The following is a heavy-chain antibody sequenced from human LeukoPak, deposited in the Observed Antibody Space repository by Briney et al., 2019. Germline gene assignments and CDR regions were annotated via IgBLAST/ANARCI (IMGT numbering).Heavy chain of an antibody. Sequence: GGSLRLSCAASGFTLSNYWMTWVRQAPGKGLEWVANMRQDGSEKYYVDSVKGRFTISRDNAKNSLYLQMDSLRAEDTAVYYCARVTYGDYYWGQGTLVTVSS. J-gene: IGHJ4*02. CDR3: ARVTYGDYY. CDR2: MRQDGSEK. D-gene: IGHD4-17*01. CDR1: GFTLSNYW. V-gene: IGHV3-7*05.